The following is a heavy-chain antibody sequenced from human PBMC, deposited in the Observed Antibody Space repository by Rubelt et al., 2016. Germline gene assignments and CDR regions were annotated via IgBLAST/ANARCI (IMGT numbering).Heavy chain of an antibody. CDR3: ASDSPMITFGGVIVNHDAFDI. V-gene: IGHV4-30-2*04. D-gene: IGHD3-16*02. J-gene: IGHJ3*02. Sequence: SRVTISVDTSKNQFSLKLSSVTAADTAVYYCASDSPMITFGGVIVNHDAFDIWGQGTMVTVSS.